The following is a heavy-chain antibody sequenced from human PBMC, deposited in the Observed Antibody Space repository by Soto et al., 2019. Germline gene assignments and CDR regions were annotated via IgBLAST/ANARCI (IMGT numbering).Heavy chain of an antibody. Sequence: ASVKVSCKASGYTFTSYAMHWVRQAPGQRLEWMGWINAGNGNTKYSQKFQGRVTITRDTSASTAYMELSSLRSEDTAVYYCARDMFLNDCWSGYRATYNWFDPWGQGTLVTVSS. V-gene: IGHV1-3*01. CDR3: ARDMFLNDCWSGYRATYNWFDP. CDR1: GYTFTSYA. CDR2: INAGNGNT. D-gene: IGHD3-3*01. J-gene: IGHJ5*02.